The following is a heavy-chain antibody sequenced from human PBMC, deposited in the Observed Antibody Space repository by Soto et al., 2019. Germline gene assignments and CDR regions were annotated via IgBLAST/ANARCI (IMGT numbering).Heavy chain of an antibody. CDR3: ARGREDHVDHHFGHLFDS. CDR1: GDSIRDSF. CDR2: VHHTGNT. J-gene: IGHJ4*02. V-gene: IGHV4-59*01. D-gene: IGHD3-10*01. Sequence: KPSETLSLTCTVSGDSIRDSFWSWVRQPPGKGLEWIGLVHHTGNTNYNPSLETRVTMLIDASANHFSPTLTSVTPADAAIYYCARGREDHVDHHFGHLFDSWGQGTLVTVSS.